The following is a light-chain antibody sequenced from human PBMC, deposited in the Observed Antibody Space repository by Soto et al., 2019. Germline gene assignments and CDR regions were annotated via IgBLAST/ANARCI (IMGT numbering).Light chain of an antibody. CDR2: EVT. V-gene: IGLV2-8*01. J-gene: IGLJ3*02. CDR3: SSYAGSDNLE. Sequence: QSVLTQPPSASGSPGQSITISCTGPNSDVGAYHYLSWYQQHPGKAPKLLIYEVTKRPSGVPDRFSGSKSGNTAFLTVSGLQADDEADYYCSSYAGSDNLEFGGGTKVTVL. CDR1: NSDVGAYHY.